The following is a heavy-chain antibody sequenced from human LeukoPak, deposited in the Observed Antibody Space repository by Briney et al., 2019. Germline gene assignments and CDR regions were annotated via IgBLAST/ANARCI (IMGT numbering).Heavy chain of an antibody. CDR1: GFTFSGYD. D-gene: IGHD3-10*01. CDR2: IGTAGDT. V-gene: IGHV3-13*01. CDR3: ARGAPGYYGSGSDFDY. Sequence: GGSLRLSCAASGFTFSGYDMHWVREATGKGLEWVSAIGTAGDTYYPGSVKGRFTISRENAKNSLYLQMNSLRAGDTAVYYCARGAPGYYGSGSDFDYWGQGTLVTVSS. J-gene: IGHJ4*02.